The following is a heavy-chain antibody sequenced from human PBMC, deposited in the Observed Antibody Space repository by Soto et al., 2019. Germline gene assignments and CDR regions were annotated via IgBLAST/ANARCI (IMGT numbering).Heavy chain of an antibody. V-gene: IGHV4-34*01. D-gene: IGHD3-22*01. CDR1: GGSFTGYY. Sequence: PSETLSLTCAVYGGSFTGYYWSWIRQSPGKGLEWIGEIDHTGSTNYNPSLKSRVTISADTSKSQFSVDLSSVTAADAAVYYCARRHSDYYDDYWGQGTLVTVSS. J-gene: IGHJ4*02. CDR2: IDHTGST. CDR3: ARRHSDYYDDY.